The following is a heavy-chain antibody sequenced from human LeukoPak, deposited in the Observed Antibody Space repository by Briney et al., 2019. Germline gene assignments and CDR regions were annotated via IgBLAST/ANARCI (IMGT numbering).Heavy chain of an antibody. V-gene: IGHV3-21*01. Sequence: GGSLRLSCAASGFIFNAHDMNWVRQAPGKGLEWVSSISSSSSYIYYADSVKGRFTISRDNAKNSLYLQMNSLRAEDTAVYYCARDGSSSSWYPVDYYYGMDVWGQGTTVTVSS. CDR1: GFIFNAHD. J-gene: IGHJ6*02. CDR2: ISSSSSYI. CDR3: ARDGSSSSWYPVDYYYGMDV. D-gene: IGHD6-13*01.